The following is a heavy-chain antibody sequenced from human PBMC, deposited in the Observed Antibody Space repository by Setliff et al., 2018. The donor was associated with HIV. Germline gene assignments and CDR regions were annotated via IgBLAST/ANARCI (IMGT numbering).Heavy chain of an antibody. CDR3: ARWGASGERPDWHAFDM. J-gene: IGHJ3*02. CDR2: IGYNGDT. CDR1: GGSINSYY. V-gene: IGHV4-59*01. D-gene: IGHD2-15*01. Sequence: SETLSLTCTVSGGSINSYYWNWIRQSPGKGLEWIGYIGYNGDTSYNPSLNSRVTLSVDRSKNQFSLKLSSVSAADTAVYFCARWGASGERPDWHAFDMWGQGTMVTVSS.